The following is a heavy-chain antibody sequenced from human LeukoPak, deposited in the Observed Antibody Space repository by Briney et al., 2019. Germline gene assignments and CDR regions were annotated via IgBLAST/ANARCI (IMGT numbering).Heavy chain of an antibody. CDR1: GYTLTYNN. Sequence: ASVKVPCEASGYTLTYNNISWVRQAPGQGLEWMGWINTKSGDTNYARTLQGRVTMTTDTSGNTAYMELRSLRSDDTAVYYCARESGHCSGDNCFYFFDLWGQGFLVSVSS. D-gene: IGHD2-8*02. V-gene: IGHV1-18*04. J-gene: IGHJ4*02. CDR2: INTKSGDT. CDR3: ARESGHCSGDNCFYFFDL.